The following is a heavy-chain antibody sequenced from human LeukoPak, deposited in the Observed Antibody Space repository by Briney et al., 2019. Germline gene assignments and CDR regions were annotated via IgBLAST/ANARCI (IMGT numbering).Heavy chain of an antibody. CDR1: GYTFTSYY. D-gene: IGHD2-2*01. CDR3: ARATYSQVVPAAESYYYYGMDV. Sequence: ASVTVSCTASGYTFTSYYMHWVRQAPGQGLEWMGIINPSGGSTSYAQKFQGRATMTRDTSTSTVYMELSSLRSEDTAVYYCARATYSQVVPAAESYYYYGMDVWGRGTTVTVSS. J-gene: IGHJ6*02. CDR2: INPSGGST. V-gene: IGHV1-46*01.